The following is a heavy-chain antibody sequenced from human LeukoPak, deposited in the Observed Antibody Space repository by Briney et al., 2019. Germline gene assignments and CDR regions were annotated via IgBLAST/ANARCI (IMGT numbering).Heavy chain of an antibody. V-gene: IGHV1-69*04. CDR1: GGTFSSYA. D-gene: IGHD6-19*01. Sequence: ASVKVSCKASGGTFSSYAISWVRQAPGQGLEWMGRIIPILGIANYAQKFQGRVTITADKSTSTAYMELSSLRSEDTAVYYCAKDLPLYSSGWYYWGQGTLVTVSS. CDR2: IIPILGIA. CDR3: AKDLPLYSSGWYY. J-gene: IGHJ4*02.